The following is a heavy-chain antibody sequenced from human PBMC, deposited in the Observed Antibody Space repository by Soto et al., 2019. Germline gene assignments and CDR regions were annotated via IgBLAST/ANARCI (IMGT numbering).Heavy chain of an antibody. CDR1: GFTVSSNY. D-gene: IGHD6-19*01. V-gene: IGHV3-53*04. CDR3: ARTGYSSGGLFFDP. Sequence: GGSLRLSCAAFGFTVSSNYMSWVRQAPGKGLEWVSVIYSGGSTYYADSVKGRFTISRHNSKNTLYLQMNSLRAEDTAVYYCARTGYSSGGLFFDPWGQGTLVTVSS. J-gene: IGHJ5*02. CDR2: IYSGGST.